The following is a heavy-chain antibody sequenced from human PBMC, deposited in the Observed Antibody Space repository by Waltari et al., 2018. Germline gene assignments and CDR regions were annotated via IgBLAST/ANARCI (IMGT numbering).Heavy chain of an antibody. J-gene: IGHJ4*02. CDR3: TRRSSDDSSGYWAS. V-gene: IGHV3-73*01. CDR1: GFTFSGFA. CDR2: IRSKANSYAT. D-gene: IGHD3-22*01. Sequence: EVQLVESGGGLVQPGGSLTLSCAASGFTFSGFAMHWVRQASGKGLEWVGRIRSKANSYATAYAASVKGRFTISRDDSKNTAYLQMNSLKTEDTAVYYCTRRSSDDSSGYWASWGQGTLVTVSS.